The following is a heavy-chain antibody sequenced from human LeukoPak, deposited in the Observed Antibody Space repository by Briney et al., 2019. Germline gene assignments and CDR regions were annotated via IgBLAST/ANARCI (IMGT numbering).Heavy chain of an antibody. CDR2: ISSSTTI. D-gene: IGHD6-19*01. J-gene: IGHJ4*02. V-gene: IGHV3-48*01. CDR1: GFTFSSYS. CDR3: AKDHLQWLVHENYFDY. Sequence: TGGSLRLSCAASGFTFSSYSMNWVRRAPGKGLEWVSYISSSTTIYYADSVKGRFTISRDNSKNTLYLQMNSLRAEDTAVYYCAKDHLQWLVHENYFDYWGQGTLVTVSS.